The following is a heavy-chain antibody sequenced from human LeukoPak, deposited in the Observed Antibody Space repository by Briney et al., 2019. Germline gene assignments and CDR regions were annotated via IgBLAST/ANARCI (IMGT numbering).Heavy chain of an antibody. D-gene: IGHD5-18*01. CDR2: INHSGST. J-gene: IGHJ4*02. V-gene: IGHV4-34*01. CDR1: GGSISSYY. CDR3: ARVGYSYGVVDY. Sequence: PSETLSLTCTVSGGSISSYYWSWIRQPPGKGLEWIGEINHSGSTNYNPSLKSRVTISVDTSKNQFSLKLSSVTAADTAVYYCARVGYSYGVVDYWGQGTLVTVSS.